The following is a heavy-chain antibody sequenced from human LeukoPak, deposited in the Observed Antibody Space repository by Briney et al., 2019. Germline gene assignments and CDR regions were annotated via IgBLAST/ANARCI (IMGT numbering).Heavy chain of an antibody. Sequence: ASVKVSCKASGHTFTSYGISWVRQAPGQGLEWMGWISAYNGNTNYAQKLQGRVTMTTDTSTSTAYMELRSLRSDDTAVYYCARGSRYQLLYWFDPWGQGTLVTVSS. J-gene: IGHJ5*02. D-gene: IGHD2-2*01. CDR2: ISAYNGNT. V-gene: IGHV1-18*01. CDR3: ARGSRYQLLYWFDP. CDR1: GHTFTSYG.